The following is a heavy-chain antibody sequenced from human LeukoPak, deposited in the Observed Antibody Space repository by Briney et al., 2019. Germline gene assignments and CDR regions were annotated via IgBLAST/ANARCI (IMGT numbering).Heavy chain of an antibody. CDR2: IYHSGST. V-gene: IGHV4-4*02. CDR1: GVSISSSNW. D-gene: IGHD4-17*01. J-gene: IGHJ4*02. CDR3: ARVGRSDYGDYDPLLDY. Sequence: SETLSLTCAVSGVSISSSNWWSWVRQPPGKGLEWIGEIYHSGSTNYNPSLKSRVTISVDKSKNQFSLKLSSVTAADTAVYYCARVGRSDYGDYDPLLDYWGRGTLVTVSS.